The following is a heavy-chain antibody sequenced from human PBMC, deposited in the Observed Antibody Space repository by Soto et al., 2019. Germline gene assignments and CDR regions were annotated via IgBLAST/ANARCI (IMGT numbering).Heavy chain of an antibody. V-gene: IGHV4-61*01. D-gene: IGHD3-9*01. J-gene: IGHJ6*02. CDR2: IYYRGST. CDR1: GGSVTTYTYY. CDR3: ARKIDKYYFYGLDV. Sequence: QMQLHESGPRLVKPSETLSLTCTVSGGSVTTYTYYWSWIRQPPGKGLEWIGNIYYRGSTNYNPSLKSRVTLSVDTSRNQFSLKVRSVTAADTATYYCARKIDKYYFYGLDVWGQGTTVIVSS.